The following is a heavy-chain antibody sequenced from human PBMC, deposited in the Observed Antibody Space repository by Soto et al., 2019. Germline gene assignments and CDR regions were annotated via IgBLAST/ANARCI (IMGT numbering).Heavy chain of an antibody. D-gene: IGHD2-21*02. J-gene: IGHJ5*02. CDR3: GAAYCGGDCYSVPPFDP. V-gene: IGHV1-69*13. Sequence: SVKVSCKASGGTFSSYAISWVRQAPGQGLEWMGGIIPIFGTANYAQKFQGRVTITADESTSTAYMELSSLRSEDTAVYYCGAAYCGGDCYSVPPFDPWGQGTLVTVSS. CDR2: IIPIFGTA. CDR1: GGTFSSYA.